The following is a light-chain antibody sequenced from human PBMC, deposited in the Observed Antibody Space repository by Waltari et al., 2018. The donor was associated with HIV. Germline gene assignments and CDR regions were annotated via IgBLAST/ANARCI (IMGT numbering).Light chain of an antibody. Sequence: QSALTQPASVSGSPGQSITISCTGTSSDFGSYNLVSWYQQHPGKAPKLMIYEVSKRPSGVSNRFSGSKSGNTASLTISGLQAEDEADYYCCSYAGSSKVFGTGTKVTVL. J-gene: IGLJ1*01. V-gene: IGLV2-23*02. CDR1: SSDFGSYNL. CDR3: CSYAGSSKV. CDR2: EVS.